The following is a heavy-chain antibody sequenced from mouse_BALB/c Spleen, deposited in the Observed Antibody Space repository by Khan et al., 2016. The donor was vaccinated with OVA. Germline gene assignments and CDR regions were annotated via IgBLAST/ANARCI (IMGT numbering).Heavy chain of an antibody. Sequence: VQLQQSGPELVKPGASVKISCKASGYSFTGYFMNWVMQSHGKSLEWIGRINPHIGETFYNQKFKGKATLTVDESSSTAHMELRSRECEVCSVYWCERIYGSDFDYWGQGTTHTFSS. D-gene: IGHD1-1*01. CDR3: ERIYGSDFDY. J-gene: IGHJ2*01. CDR1: GYSFTGYF. CDR2: INPHIGET. V-gene: IGHV1-20*02.